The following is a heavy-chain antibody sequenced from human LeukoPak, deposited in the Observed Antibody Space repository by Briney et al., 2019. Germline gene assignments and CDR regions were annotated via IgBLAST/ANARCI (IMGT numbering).Heavy chain of an antibody. J-gene: IGHJ4*02. CDR1: GGSISSSSYY. V-gene: IGHV4-39*07. Sequence: SETLSLTCTVSGGSISSSSYYWGWIRQPPGKGLEWIGNIYHGGSTYYNPSLKSRVTISLDTSKNQFSLRLNSVTAADTAVYYCARVGSYYYFDYWGQGTLVTVSS. D-gene: IGHD1-26*01. CDR2: IYHGGST. CDR3: ARVGSYYYFDY.